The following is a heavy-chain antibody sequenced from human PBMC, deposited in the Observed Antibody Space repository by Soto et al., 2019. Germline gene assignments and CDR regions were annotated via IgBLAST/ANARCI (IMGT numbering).Heavy chain of an antibody. D-gene: IGHD6-13*01. CDR3: ARDRNRGYSSSWATYYYYGMDV. J-gene: IGHJ6*02. Sequence: SVKVSCKASGGTFSSYAISWVRQAPGQGLEWMGGIIPIFGTANYAQTFQVRVTITADESTSTANMELSSLRSEETAVYYCARDRNRGYSSSWATYYYYGMDVCGQGTTGIVSS. CDR1: GGTFSSYA. CDR2: IIPIFGTA. V-gene: IGHV1-69*13.